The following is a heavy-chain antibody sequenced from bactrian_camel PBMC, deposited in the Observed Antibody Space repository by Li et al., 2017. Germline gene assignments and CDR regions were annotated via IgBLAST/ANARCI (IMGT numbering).Heavy chain of an antibody. CDR2: IYTGGDTT. J-gene: IGHJ4*01. V-gene: IGHV3S1*01. Sequence: HVQLVESGGGSVQAGGSLRLSCAASPNTYSSNCMGWFRQVPGKERSGVAAIYTGGDTTWYADSVKGRFTISKDNAKKTIYLQMSSLKPEDTGTYYCAAGPRLYGGSWSFPGWYKYWGQGTQVTVS. CDR3: AAGPRLYGGSWSFPGWYKY. CDR1: PNTYSSNC. D-gene: IGHD6*01.